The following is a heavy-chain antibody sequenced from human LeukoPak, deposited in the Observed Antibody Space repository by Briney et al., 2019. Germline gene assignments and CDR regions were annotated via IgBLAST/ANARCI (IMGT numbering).Heavy chain of an antibody. D-gene: IGHD3-10*01. V-gene: IGHV3-23*01. Sequence: GGSLRLSCAASGFTFSSYGMSWVRQAPGKGLEWVSAISGSGGSTYYADSVKGRFTISRDNSKNTLYLQMNSLRAEDTAVYYCAKDSVRGSGSYYPSDFDYWGQGTLVTVSS. J-gene: IGHJ4*02. CDR3: AKDSVRGSGSYYPSDFDY. CDR2: ISGSGGST. CDR1: GFTFSSYG.